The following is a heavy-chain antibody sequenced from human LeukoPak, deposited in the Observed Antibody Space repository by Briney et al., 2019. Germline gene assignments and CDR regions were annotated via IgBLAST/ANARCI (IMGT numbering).Heavy chain of an antibody. CDR1: GYSISSGYY. V-gene: IGHV4-38-2*01. CDR3: ARGGYSGYDLIPYFDY. Sequence: PSETLSLTCAVSGYSISSGYYWGWIRQPPGKGLEWIGSIYHSGSTYYNPSLKSRVTISVDTSKNQSSLKLSSVTAADTAVYYCARGGYSGYDLIPYFDYWGQGTLVTVSS. CDR2: IYHSGST. J-gene: IGHJ4*02. D-gene: IGHD5-12*01.